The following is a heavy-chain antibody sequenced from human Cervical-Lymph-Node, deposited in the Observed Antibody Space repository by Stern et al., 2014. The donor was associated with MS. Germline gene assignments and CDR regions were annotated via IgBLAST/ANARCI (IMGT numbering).Heavy chain of an antibody. Sequence: EMQLVESGGGLVQRGGSLRLSCVGPGFTFSSYAMTWVRQAPGKGLEWVSEISGSGGGTYYADSVKGRFTISRDNSKNTLYLQLNSLGADDTAVYYCAKNRVAADSWGQGTLVTVSS. CDR1: GFTFSSYA. CDR2: ISGSGGGT. J-gene: IGHJ4*02. CDR3: AKNRVAADS. D-gene: IGHD6-13*01. V-gene: IGHV3-23*04.